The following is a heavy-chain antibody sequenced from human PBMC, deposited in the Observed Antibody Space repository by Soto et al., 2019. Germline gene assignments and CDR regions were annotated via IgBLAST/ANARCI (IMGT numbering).Heavy chain of an antibody. J-gene: IGHJ5*02. Sequence: GASVKVSCKASGYTFTSYYMHWVRQAPGQGLEWMGIINPSGGSTSYAQKFQGRVTMTRDTSTSTVYMELSSLRSEDTAVYYCARGAFGVARRTKNWFDPWGQGTLVTISS. CDR1: GYTFTSYY. D-gene: IGHD3-3*01. V-gene: IGHV1-46*01. CDR2: INPSGGST. CDR3: ARGAFGVARRTKNWFDP.